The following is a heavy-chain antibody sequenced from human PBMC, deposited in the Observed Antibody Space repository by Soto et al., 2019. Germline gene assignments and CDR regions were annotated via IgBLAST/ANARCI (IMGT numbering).Heavy chain of an antibody. V-gene: IGHV1-18*01. CDR3: ARGDFGGWFDP. J-gene: IGHJ5*02. Sequence: GPSVKVSCKASGYTFTNYGITWVRQAPGQGLEWMGWISGYNGNTNYAQKFQGRLTMTRDASTATAYMELRSLTSDDTAMYYCARGDFGGWFDPWGQGTLVTVSS. CDR2: ISGYNGNT. D-gene: IGHD3-10*01. CDR1: GYTFTNYG.